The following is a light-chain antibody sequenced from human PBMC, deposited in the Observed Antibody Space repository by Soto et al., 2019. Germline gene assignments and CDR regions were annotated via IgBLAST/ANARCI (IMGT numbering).Light chain of an antibody. V-gene: IGLV2-14*01. CDR1: SNDIGGYNY. Sequence: HSALTQPASVSGSPGQSITISCTGTSNDIGGYNYVSWYQHLPGKAPKLIIYEVSNRPSGVSNRFSGSKSGNTASLTISGLQAEDEADYYCSSYISTYTPYILGTGTKLTVL. CDR2: EVS. CDR3: SSYISTYTPYI. J-gene: IGLJ1*01.